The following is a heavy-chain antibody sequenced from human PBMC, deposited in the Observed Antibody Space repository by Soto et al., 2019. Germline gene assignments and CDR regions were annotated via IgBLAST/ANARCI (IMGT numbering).Heavy chain of an antibody. J-gene: IGHJ6*03. D-gene: IGHD6-6*01. Sequence: GGSLRLSCAASGFTFSSYAMSWVRQAPGKGLEWVSAISGSGGSTYYADSVKGRFTISRDNSKNTLYLQMNSLGAEDTAVYYCAKYPRTGRIAAHTRGLTTGYYYMDVWGKGTTVTVSS. V-gene: IGHV3-23*01. CDR3: AKYPRTGRIAAHTRGLTTGYYYMDV. CDR2: ISGSGGST. CDR1: GFTFSSYA.